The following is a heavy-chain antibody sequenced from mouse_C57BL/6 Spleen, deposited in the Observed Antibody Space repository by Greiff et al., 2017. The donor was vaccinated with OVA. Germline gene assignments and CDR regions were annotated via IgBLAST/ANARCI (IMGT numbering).Heavy chain of an antibody. D-gene: IGHD2-4*01. CDR2: IDPSDSYT. CDR1: GYTFTSYW. Sequence: QVQLQQPGAELVMPGASVKLSCKASGYTFTSYWMPWVKQRPGQGLEWIGEIDPSDSYTNYNQKFKGKSTLTVDKSSSTAYMQLSSLTSEDSAVYYCARYGDYDFYAMDYWGQGTSVTVSS. J-gene: IGHJ4*01. CDR3: ARYGDYDFYAMDY. V-gene: IGHV1-69*01.